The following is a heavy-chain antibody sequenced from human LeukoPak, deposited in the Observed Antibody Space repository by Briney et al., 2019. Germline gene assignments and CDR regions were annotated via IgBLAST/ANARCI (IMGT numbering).Heavy chain of an antibody. CDR1: GYTFTSYY. V-gene: IGHV1-46*01. J-gene: IGHJ6*02. Sequence: GASVKVSCKASGYTFTSYYMHWVRQAPGQGLEWMGIINPSGGSTSYAQKFQGRVTMTRDTSTSSVYMELSSLRSEDTAVYYCARARTTITMVRGVPYGMDVWGQGTTVTVSS. D-gene: IGHD3-10*01. CDR3: ARARTTITMVRGVPYGMDV. CDR2: INPSGGST.